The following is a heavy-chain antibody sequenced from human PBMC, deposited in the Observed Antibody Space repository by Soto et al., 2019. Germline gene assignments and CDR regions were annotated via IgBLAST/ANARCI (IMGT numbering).Heavy chain of an antibody. CDR2: INTDGSST. CDR1: GFSFSSYW. CDR3: ARSPGGYYID. Sequence: EVQLVESGGGLVQPGGSLRLSCADSGFSFSSYWMHWVRQGPGKGLVWVSRINTDGSSTNYADSVKGRFTISRDNAKNTVYLQMNSLRAEDTAVYYCARSPGGYYIDWGQRTMVTVSS. D-gene: IGHD3-9*01. J-gene: IGHJ3*01. V-gene: IGHV3-74*01.